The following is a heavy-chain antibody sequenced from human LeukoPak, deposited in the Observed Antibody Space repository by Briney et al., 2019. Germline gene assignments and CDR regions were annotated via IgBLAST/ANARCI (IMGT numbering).Heavy chain of an antibody. Sequence: SGTLSLTCAVSGGSISSNNWWGWVRQPPGKGLEWIGEIYHSGSPNYNPSLKSRVTISADKSRNHFSLNLSSVTAADTAVYYCARVNINNWHSCDYWGQGTLVTVSS. CDR3: ARVNINNWHSCDY. V-gene: IGHV4-4*02. CDR1: GGSISSNNW. D-gene: IGHD1-1*01. CDR2: IYHSGSP. J-gene: IGHJ4*02.